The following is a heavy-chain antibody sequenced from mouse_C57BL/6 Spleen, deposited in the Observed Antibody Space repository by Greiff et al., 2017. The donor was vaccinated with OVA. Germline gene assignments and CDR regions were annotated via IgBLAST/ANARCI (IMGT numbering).Heavy chain of an antibody. Sequence: VQLQQSGAELARPGASVKLSCKASGYTFTSYGISWVKQRTGQGLEWIGEIYPRSGNTYYNEKFKGKATLTADKSSSTAYMELRSLTSEDSAVYFCASFELLQRYYAMDYWGQGTSLTASS. J-gene: IGHJ4*01. CDR1: GYTFTSYG. V-gene: IGHV1-81*01. CDR2: IYPRSGNT. D-gene: IGHD1-1*01. CDR3: ASFELLQRYYAMDY.